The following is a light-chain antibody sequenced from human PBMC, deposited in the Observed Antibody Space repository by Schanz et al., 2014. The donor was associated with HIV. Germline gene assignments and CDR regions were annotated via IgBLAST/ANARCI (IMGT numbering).Light chain of an antibody. CDR2: DAS. J-gene: IGKJ5*01. CDR1: QSVNSD. V-gene: IGKV3-11*01. Sequence: EVILTQSPATLSLSPGERATLSCRASQSVNSDLAWYQQKPGQAPRLLIYDASNRATGIPARFSGNGSGTDFTLTISSLETEDFAVYYCQQYNDWPPITFGQGTRLEIK. CDR3: QQYNDWPPIT.